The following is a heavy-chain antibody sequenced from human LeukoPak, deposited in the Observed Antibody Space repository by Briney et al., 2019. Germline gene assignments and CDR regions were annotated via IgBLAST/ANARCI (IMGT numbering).Heavy chain of an antibody. J-gene: IGHJ4*02. Sequence: RRSLTLAYAASGFTFTRYTMHWVRQAPGKGLEWVALVLYNGSKKYYSDSVKVRFTLSRDNSKNTLSLEMNALRADDTAVYYCVRDNYGGILDFWGQGTLVPVSS. V-gene: IGHV3-30*04. D-gene: IGHD2-21*01. CDR2: VLYNGSKK. CDR3: VRDNYGGILDF. CDR1: GFTFTRYT.